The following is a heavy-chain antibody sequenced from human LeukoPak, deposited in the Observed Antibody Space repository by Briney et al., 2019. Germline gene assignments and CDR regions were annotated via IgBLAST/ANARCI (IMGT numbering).Heavy chain of an antibody. CDR1: GGSFSGYY. Sequence: LETLSLTCAVYGGSFSGYYWSWIRQPPGKGLEWIGEINHSGSTNYNPSLKSRVTISVDTSKNQFSLKLSSVTAADTAVYYCARVLAAAGTSYYFDYWGQGTLVTVSS. D-gene: IGHD6-13*01. J-gene: IGHJ4*02. V-gene: IGHV4-34*01. CDR2: INHSGST. CDR3: ARVLAAAGTSYYFDY.